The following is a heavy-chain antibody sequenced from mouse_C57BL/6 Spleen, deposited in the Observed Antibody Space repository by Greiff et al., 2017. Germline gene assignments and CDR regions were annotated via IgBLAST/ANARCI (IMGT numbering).Heavy chain of an antibody. CDR3: ARDRGETGYWYFDV. V-gene: IGHV5-4*01. D-gene: IGHD4-1*01. CDR2: ISDGGSYT. J-gene: IGHJ1*03. Sequence: EVKLVESGGGLVKPGGSLKLSCAASGFTFSSYAMSWVRQTPEKRLEWVATISDGGSYTYYPDNVKGRFTISRDNAKNNLYLQMSHLKSEDTAMYYCARDRGETGYWYFDVWGTGTTVTVSS. CDR1: GFTFSSYA.